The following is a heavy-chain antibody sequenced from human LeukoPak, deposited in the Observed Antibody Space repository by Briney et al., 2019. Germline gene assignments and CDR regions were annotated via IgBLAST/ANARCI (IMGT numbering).Heavy chain of an antibody. CDR3: ARASKMVRGVIRASRAFDI. Sequence: SETLSLTCTVSGGSISSYYWSWIRQPPGKGLEWIGYIYYSGSTNYNPSLKSRVTISVDTSKNQFSLKLSSVTAADTAVYYCARASKMVRGVIRASRAFDIWGQGTMVTVSS. CDR2: IYYSGST. D-gene: IGHD3-10*01. V-gene: IGHV4-59*12. CDR1: GGSISSYY. J-gene: IGHJ3*02.